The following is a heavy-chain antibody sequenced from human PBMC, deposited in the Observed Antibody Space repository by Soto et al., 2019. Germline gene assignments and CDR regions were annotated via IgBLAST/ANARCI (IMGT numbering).Heavy chain of an antibody. D-gene: IGHD3-10*01. CDR1: GINFRSFA. CDR2: ISNNADAT. Sequence: GGSLRLSCEAPGINFRSFAMSWVRQAPGKGLQWVASISNNADATYYADSVKGRFHISRDNSKRTVFLEMNSLRVEDTAVYYCAQLALWFGEFGRGYWGQGALVTVSS. CDR3: AQLALWFGEFGRGY. J-gene: IGHJ4*02. V-gene: IGHV3-23*01.